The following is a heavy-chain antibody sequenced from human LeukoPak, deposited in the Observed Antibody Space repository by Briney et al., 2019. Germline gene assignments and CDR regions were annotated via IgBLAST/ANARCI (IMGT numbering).Heavy chain of an antibody. CDR3: ARAPGSGYAFDS. J-gene: IGHJ4*02. CDR1: GYAFTGYY. D-gene: IGHD5-12*01. Sequence: ASVKVSCKASGYAFTGYYIHWVRQAPGQGLDWMGRINPDSGGTKSAQKFQGRVTMTRDTSINTAYMELSRLASDDTAVYYCARAPGSGYAFDSWGQGTQVTVSS. V-gene: IGHV1-2*06. CDR2: INPDSGGT.